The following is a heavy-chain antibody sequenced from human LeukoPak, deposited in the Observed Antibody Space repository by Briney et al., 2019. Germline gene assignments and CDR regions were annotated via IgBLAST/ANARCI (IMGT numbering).Heavy chain of an antibody. J-gene: IGHJ4*02. CDR3: KRVCSGGSCYDY. CDR1: GGSISSSSYY. Sequence: PSETLSLTCTVSGGSISSSSYYWGWIRQPPGKGLEWIGSIYYSGSTYYNPSLKSRVTISVDTSKNQFSLKLSSVTAADTAVYYCKRVCSGGSCYDYWGQGTLVTVSS. CDR2: IYYSGST. V-gene: IGHV4-39*01. D-gene: IGHD2-15*01.